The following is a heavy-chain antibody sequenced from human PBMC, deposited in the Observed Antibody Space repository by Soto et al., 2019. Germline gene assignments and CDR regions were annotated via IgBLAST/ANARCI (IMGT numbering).Heavy chain of an antibody. Sequence: QITLKESGPTLVKPTQTLTLTCTFSGFSLSTSGVGVGWIRQPPGKALEWLALIYWDDDKRYSPSLKSRLTITKDTSKNQVVLTMTNIDPVDTATYYCAHRGTGTTPAGHAFDIWGQGTMVTVSS. V-gene: IGHV2-5*02. D-gene: IGHD1-1*01. CDR2: IYWDDDK. CDR3: AHRGTGTTPAGHAFDI. J-gene: IGHJ3*02. CDR1: GFSLSTSGVG.